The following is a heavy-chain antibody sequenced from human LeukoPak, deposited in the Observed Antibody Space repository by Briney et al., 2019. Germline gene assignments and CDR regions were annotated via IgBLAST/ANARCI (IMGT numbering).Heavy chain of an antibody. J-gene: IGHJ5*02. CDR2: ISGSGGST. CDR1: GFTFSSYA. Sequence: GGSLRLSCAASGFTFSSYAMSWVRQAPGKGLEWVSAISGSGGSTYYADSVKGRFTISRDNSKNTLYLQMNSLRAEDTAVYYCAKDLRYSSSWYPPWFDPWGQGTLVTVSS. D-gene: IGHD6-13*01. V-gene: IGHV3-23*01. CDR3: AKDLRYSSSWYPPWFDP.